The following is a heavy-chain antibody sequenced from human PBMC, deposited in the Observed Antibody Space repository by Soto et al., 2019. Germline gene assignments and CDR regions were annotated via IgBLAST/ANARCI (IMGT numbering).Heavy chain of an antibody. CDR2: INPGNSDT. V-gene: IGHV5-51*01. Sequence: PGASMKISCQASGYSFTSYWIGRVRQTPGKGLERMGIINPGNSDTRYRPSLQGQVTMSVDQLTGTAYQQWNSLKAADSAMYYCARRHTWSDCDVYSRVDPWGQGTPVTVSS. CDR1: GYSFTSYW. J-gene: IGHJ5*02. CDR3: ARRHTWSDCDVYSRVDP. D-gene: IGHD2-21*01.